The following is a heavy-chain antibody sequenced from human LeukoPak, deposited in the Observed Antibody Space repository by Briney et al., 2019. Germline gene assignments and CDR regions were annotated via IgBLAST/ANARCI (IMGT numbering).Heavy chain of an antibody. CDR2: IRSKAYGGTT. CDR3: TRGALRISPLDFDY. J-gene: IGHJ4*02. CDR1: GFTFGVYA. D-gene: IGHD2/OR15-2a*01. V-gene: IGHV3-49*04. Sequence: GGSLRLSCTASGFTFGVYAMSWVRQAPGKGVEWVGFIRSKAYGGTTEYAASVKGRFTISRDDSKSIAYLQMNSLKTEDTAVYYCTRGALRISPLDFDYWGQGTLVTVSS.